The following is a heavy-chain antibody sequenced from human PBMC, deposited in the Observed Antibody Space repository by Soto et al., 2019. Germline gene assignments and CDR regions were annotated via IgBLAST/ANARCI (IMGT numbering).Heavy chain of an antibody. Sequence: PGGSLRLSCTASGFTFGYYAMSWFRQSPGKGLEWVGFIRSKAYGGTTEYAASVKGRFTISRDDSKSIAYLQMNSLKTEDTAVYYCTRDHGSGWFYYYYYGMDVWGQGTTVTVSS. J-gene: IGHJ6*02. CDR2: IRSKAYGGTT. V-gene: IGHV3-49*03. CDR1: GFTFGYYA. CDR3: TRDHGSGWFYYYYYGMDV. D-gene: IGHD6-19*01.